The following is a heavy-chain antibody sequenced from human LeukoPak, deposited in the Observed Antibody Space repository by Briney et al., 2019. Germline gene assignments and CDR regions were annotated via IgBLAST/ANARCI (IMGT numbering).Heavy chain of an antibody. CDR2: IGGRGGNT. V-gene: IGHV3-23*01. CDR1: GFTFGSYA. Sequence: GGSLRLSCAASGFTFGSYAMSWVRQAPGKGLEWVSAIGGRGGNTYYSDSVKGRFTISRDNSKNTLYLQMNSLRAEDTAVYYCASRSYYLDNWGQGTLVTVSS. J-gene: IGHJ4*02. D-gene: IGHD2-15*01. CDR3: ASRSYYLDN.